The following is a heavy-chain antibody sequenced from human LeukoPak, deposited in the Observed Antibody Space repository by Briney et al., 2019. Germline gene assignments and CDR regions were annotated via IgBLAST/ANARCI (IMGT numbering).Heavy chain of an antibody. D-gene: IGHD6-19*01. CDR2: INWNGGDT. CDR1: GFTFYEYG. Sequence: GGSLRLSCAASGFTFYEYGMSWVRQAPGKGLEWVSSINWNGGDTRYADSVKGRFTISRDNAKNSLYLQMNSLRVEDTALYYCARGVEYSSGWYYDYWGQGTLVTVSS. CDR3: ARGVEYSSGWYYDY. J-gene: IGHJ4*02. V-gene: IGHV3-20*04.